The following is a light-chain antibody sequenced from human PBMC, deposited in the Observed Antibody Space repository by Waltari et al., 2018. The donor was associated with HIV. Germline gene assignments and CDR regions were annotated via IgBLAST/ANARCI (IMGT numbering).Light chain of an antibody. CDR3: VAWDDSLRGVV. V-gene: IGLV1-47*01. CDR1: TSNIGSND. J-gene: IGLJ2*01. Sequence: SVLTQPPSASGTPGQWVTISCSGSTSNIGSNDVFWYQHLPGAAPKLLIHRNNQRPSGVPDRFSGSTSGTSASLAISGLRSEDEADYYCVAWDDSLRGVVFGGGTKVAAL. CDR2: RNN.